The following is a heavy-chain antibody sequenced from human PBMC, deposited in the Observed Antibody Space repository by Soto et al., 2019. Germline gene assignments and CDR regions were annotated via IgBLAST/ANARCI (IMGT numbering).Heavy chain of an antibody. V-gene: IGHV3-11*01. CDR1: GFTFSDYY. CDR2: ITSSGRTT. Sequence: QVQLVESGGGLVKPGGSLRLSCAASGFTFSDYYMNWIRQAPGKGLEWVSYITSSGRTTYYADSVKGRFTISRDNAKNSLYLQMNSLRAEDTAVYYCARDLGLVLEYSSSLLSYYGMDVWGQGTTVTVSS. D-gene: IGHD6-6*01. CDR3: ARDLGLVLEYSSSLLSYYGMDV. J-gene: IGHJ6*02.